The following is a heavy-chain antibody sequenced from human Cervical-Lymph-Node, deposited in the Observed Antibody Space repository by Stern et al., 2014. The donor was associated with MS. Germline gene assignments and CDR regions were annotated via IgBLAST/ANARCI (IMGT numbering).Heavy chain of an antibody. CDR3: TRDSTSRQFDC. CDR2: VWADGNNK. V-gene: IGHV3-33*01. J-gene: IGHJ4*02. CDR1: GFTFSNYG. D-gene: IGHD2-2*01. Sequence: QVQLVQSGGGVVQPGRSLRLSCAASGFTFSNYGMHWVRQAPGKGLEWVAVVWADGNNKYYADSVKGRFTISRDNSKNTLYLQMNSLRGEDTAVYYCTRDSTSRQFDCWGQGTLVTVSS.